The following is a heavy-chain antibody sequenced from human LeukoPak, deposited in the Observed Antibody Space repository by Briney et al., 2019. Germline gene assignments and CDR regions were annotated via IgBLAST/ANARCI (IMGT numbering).Heavy chain of an antibody. Sequence: TSETLSLTCTVSDGSISGHYWNWIRHPAGKGLEWIGRIYSSGSTIYNPSLKSRVTMSVDTSKNQFSLKLSSVTAADTAVYYCARESIGCSSTSCSRPPFDYWGQGTLVAVSS. J-gene: IGHJ4*02. D-gene: IGHD2-2*01. CDR2: IYSSGST. CDR1: DGSISGHY. V-gene: IGHV4-4*07. CDR3: ARESIGCSSTSCSRPPFDY.